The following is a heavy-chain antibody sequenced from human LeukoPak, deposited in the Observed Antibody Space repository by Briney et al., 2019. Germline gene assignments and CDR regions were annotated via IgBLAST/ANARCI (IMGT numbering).Heavy chain of an antibody. J-gene: IGHJ4*02. CDR2: ISSSGSII. Sequence: GGSLRLSCVASGFSFSNYEMNWVRQAPGQGLEWVAYISSSGSIIYYADSVKGRFTIARDIANNSLHLQMNSLRAEDTALYYCARDGRGFGRSDYWGQGALVTVSS. V-gene: IGHV3-48*03. CDR3: ARDGRGFGRSDY. D-gene: IGHD3-10*01. CDR1: GFSFSNYE.